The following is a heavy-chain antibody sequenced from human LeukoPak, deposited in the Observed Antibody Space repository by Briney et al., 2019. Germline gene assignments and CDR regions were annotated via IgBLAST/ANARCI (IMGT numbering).Heavy chain of an antibody. V-gene: IGHV3-15*01. CDR1: GFTFSNAW. CDR2: IKSKTDGGTT. D-gene: IGHD3-22*01. CDR3: TTDITMIVVVTLLFDY. Sequence: PGGSLRLSCAASGFTFSNAWMSWVRQAPGKGREWVGRIKSKTDGGTTDYAAPVKGRFTISRDDSKNTLYLQMNSLKTEDTAVYYCTTDITMIVVVTLLFDYWGQGTLVTVSS. J-gene: IGHJ4*02.